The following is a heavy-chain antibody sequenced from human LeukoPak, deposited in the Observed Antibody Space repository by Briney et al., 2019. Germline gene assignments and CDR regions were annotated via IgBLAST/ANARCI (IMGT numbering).Heavy chain of an antibody. CDR3: ARMTTVIANYDAFDI. J-gene: IGHJ3*02. Sequence: ASVKVSCKASGYTFTSYGISWVRQAPGQGLEWMGWISAYNGNTNYAQKLQGRVTMTTDTSTSTAYMEPRSLRSDDTAVYYCARMTTVIANYDAFDIWGQGTMVTVSS. CDR2: ISAYNGNT. V-gene: IGHV1-18*01. D-gene: IGHD4-17*01. CDR1: GYTFTSYG.